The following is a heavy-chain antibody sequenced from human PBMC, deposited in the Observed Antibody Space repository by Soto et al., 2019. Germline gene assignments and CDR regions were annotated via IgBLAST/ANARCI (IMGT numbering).Heavy chain of an antibody. V-gene: IGHV1-2*02. CDR1: GYTFTGYY. J-gene: IGHJ4*02. CDR3: ARDAIAAAGKNPY. D-gene: IGHD6-13*01. CDR2: INPNSGGT. Sequence: GASVKVSCKASGYTFTGYYMHWVRQAPGQGLEWMGWINPNSGGTNYAQKFQGRVTMTTDTSTSTAYMELRSLISDDTAVYYCARDAIAAAGKNPYWGQGTLVTVSS.